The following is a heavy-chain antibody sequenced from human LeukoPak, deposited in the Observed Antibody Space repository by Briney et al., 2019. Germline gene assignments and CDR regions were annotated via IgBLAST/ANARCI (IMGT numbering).Heavy chain of an antibody. Sequence: SETLSLTCTVSGGSISSYYWSWIRQPPGKGLEWIGYIYYSGSTNYNPSLKSRVTISVDTSKNQFSLKLSSVTAADTAVYYCARGGRCSSSWYSIKSFFPYYFDYWGQGTLVTVSS. D-gene: IGHD6-13*01. J-gene: IGHJ4*02. CDR2: IYYSGST. CDR3: ARGGRCSSSWYSIKSFFPYYFDY. CDR1: GGSISSYY. V-gene: IGHV4-59*01.